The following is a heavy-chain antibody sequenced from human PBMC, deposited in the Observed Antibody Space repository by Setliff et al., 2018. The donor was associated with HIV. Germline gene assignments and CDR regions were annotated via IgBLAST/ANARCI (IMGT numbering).Heavy chain of an antibody. Sequence: LSLTCTVSGGSISSDYWMHWVRQAPGKGLVWVSRINSDGSSTSYADSVKGRFTISRDNAKNTLYLQMNNLRAEDTAFYYCAKAGGSGWFAMNLWGQGTLVTVSS. D-gene: IGHD6-19*01. CDR3: AKAGGSGWFAMNL. CDR2: INSDGSST. V-gene: IGHV3-74*01. J-gene: IGHJ5*02. CDR1: GGSISSDYW.